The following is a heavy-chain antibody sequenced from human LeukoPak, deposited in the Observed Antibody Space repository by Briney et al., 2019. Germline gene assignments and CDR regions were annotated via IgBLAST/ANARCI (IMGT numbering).Heavy chain of an antibody. J-gene: IGHJ4*02. CDR2: IYYSGST. CDR1: GYSISSSNW. V-gene: IGHV4-28*03. D-gene: IGHD2-15*01. Sequence: PSETLSLTCAVSGYSISSSNWWGWIRQPPGKGLEWIGYIYYSGSTYYNPSLKSRVTMSVDTSKNQFPLKLSSVTAADTAVYYCARVVVATRFDYWGQGTLVTVSS. CDR3: ARVVVATRFDY.